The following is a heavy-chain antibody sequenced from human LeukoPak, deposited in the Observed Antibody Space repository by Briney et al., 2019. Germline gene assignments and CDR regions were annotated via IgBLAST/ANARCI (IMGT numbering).Heavy chain of an antibody. J-gene: IGHJ6*03. V-gene: IGHV3-48*03. D-gene: IGHD3-22*01. Sequence: PGGSLRLSCAASGFTFSSYEMNWVRQAPGKGLEWVSYISSSGTTIYYADSVKGRFTISRDNAKNSLYLQMNSLRAEDTAVYFCARGVKGYDSSGTYYYYYYMDVWGKGTTVTVSS. CDR1: GFTFSSYE. CDR2: ISSSGTTI. CDR3: ARGVKGYDSSGTYYYYYYMDV.